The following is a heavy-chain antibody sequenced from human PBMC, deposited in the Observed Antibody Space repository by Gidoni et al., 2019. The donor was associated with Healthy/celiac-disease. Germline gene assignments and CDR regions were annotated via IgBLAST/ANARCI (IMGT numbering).Heavy chain of an antibody. J-gene: IGHJ3*02. V-gene: IGHV4-31*02. CDR2: ST. CDR3: ARDRNWLSYYGSGSLHIGAFDI. Sequence: STYYNPSLKSRVTISVDTSKNQFSLKLSSVTAADTAVYYCARDRNWLSYYGSGSLHIGAFDIWGQGTMVTVSS. D-gene: IGHD3-10*01.